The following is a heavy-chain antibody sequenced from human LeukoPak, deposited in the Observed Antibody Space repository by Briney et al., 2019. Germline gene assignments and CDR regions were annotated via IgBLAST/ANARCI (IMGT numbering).Heavy chain of an antibody. J-gene: IGHJ5*02. Sequence: SETLSLTCSISGGSFSSYFWSWVRQPAGKGLEWIGRIYPSGNTNYNPSLKSRVTISVDTSKNQFSLKLSSVTAADTAVYYCARGLSWFDPWGQGTLVTVSS. CDR1: GGSFSSYF. CDR2: IYPSGNT. V-gene: IGHV4-4*07. D-gene: IGHD2-8*01. CDR3: ARGLSWFDP.